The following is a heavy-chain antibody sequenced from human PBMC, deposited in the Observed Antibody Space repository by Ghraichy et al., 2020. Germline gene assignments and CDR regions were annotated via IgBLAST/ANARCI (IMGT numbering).Heavy chain of an antibody. CDR1: GYSISSGYY. V-gene: IGHV4-38-2*01. CDR3: ARGHDYGDDTAHSRPFDI. Sequence: SETLSLTCAVSGYSISSGYYWGWIRQPPGKGLEWIGSSYHSGSTYYNPSLNSRVTISVDTSNNQFSLMLSSVTAADTAVYYCARGHDYGDDTAHSRPFDIWRQGTMITLSS. D-gene: IGHD4-17*01. J-gene: IGHJ3*02. CDR2: SYHSGST.